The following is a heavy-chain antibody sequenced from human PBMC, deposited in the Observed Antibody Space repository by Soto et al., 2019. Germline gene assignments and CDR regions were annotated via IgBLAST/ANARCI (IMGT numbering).Heavy chain of an antibody. J-gene: IGHJ3*02. CDR3: ASSYYYGSGSSMKPDAFDI. CDR2: INPNSGGT. CDR1: GYTFTGYY. V-gene: IGHV1-2*04. Sequence: QVQLVQSGAEVKKPGASVKVSCKASGYTFTGYYMHWVRQAPGQGLEWMGWINPNSGGTNYAQKFQGWVTMTRDPSISTAYMELSRLRSDDTAVYYCASSYYYGSGSSMKPDAFDIWGQGTMVTVSS. D-gene: IGHD3-10*01.